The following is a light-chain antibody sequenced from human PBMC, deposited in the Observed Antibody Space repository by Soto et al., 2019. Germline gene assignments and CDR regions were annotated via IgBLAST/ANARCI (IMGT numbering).Light chain of an antibody. CDR1: QSVSSSY. CDR2: GAS. V-gene: IGKV3-20*01. Sequence: EIVLTQSPGTLSLSPGERATLSCRASQSVSSSYLAWYQQKPGQAPRLLIYGASSRATGIPDRFSGSGSGTDFNLTISRLEPEDFGVYYCQQYGSSPTFGQGTKVEIK. J-gene: IGKJ1*01. CDR3: QQYGSSPT.